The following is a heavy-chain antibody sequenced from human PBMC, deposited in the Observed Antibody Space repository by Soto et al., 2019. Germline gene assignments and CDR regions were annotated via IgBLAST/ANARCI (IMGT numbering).Heavy chain of an antibody. Sequence: GGSLRLSCAASGFTFSSYGMHWVRQAPGKGLEWVAVISYDGSNKYYSDSVKGRFTISRDNSKNTLYLQMNSLSAEDTAVYYCANLDSYGSGSSSYYYYGMDVWGQGTTVTVSS. CDR1: GFTFSSYG. D-gene: IGHD3-10*01. V-gene: IGHV3-30*18. J-gene: IGHJ6*02. CDR3: ANLDSYGSGSSSYYYYGMDV. CDR2: ISYDGSNK.